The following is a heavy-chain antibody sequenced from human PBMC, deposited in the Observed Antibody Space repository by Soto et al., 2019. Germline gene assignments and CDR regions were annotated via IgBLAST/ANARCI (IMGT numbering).Heavy chain of an antibody. CDR1: GFTFSSYA. CDR2: ISGSGGST. D-gene: IGHD3-22*01. V-gene: IGHV3-23*01. Sequence: PGGSLRLSCAASGFTFSSYAMSWVRQAPGKGLEWVSAISGSGGSTYYADSVKGRFTISRDNSKNTLYLQMNSLRAEDTAVYYCAKVVAGDSSGYYYDYFDYWGQGTLVTVSS. J-gene: IGHJ4*02. CDR3: AKVVAGDSSGYYYDYFDY.